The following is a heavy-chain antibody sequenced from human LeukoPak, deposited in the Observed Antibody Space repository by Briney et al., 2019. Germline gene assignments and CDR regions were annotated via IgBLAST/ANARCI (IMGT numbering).Heavy chain of an antibody. CDR3: AKEGGTGTRFDY. Sequence: GGSLRLSCAASGFTFSSSAMSWVRQAPGKGPYWVSAISGSGTGTYYADSVKGRFTISRDNSKNTLYLQMNSLRAEDTAVYYCAKEGGTGTRFDYWGRGTLVTVSS. J-gene: IGHJ4*02. D-gene: IGHD1-7*01. CDR1: GFTFSSSA. CDR2: ISGSGTGT. V-gene: IGHV3-23*01.